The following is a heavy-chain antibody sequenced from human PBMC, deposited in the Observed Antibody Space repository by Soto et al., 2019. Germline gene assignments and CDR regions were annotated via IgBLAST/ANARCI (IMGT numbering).Heavy chain of an antibody. Sequence: ASVKVSCKASGYTLTELSMHWVRQAPGKGLEWMGGFDPEDGETIYAQKFQGRVTMTEDTSTDTAYMELSSLRSEDTAVYYCATGPLFRSSSWYGGFDYWVQGTLVTVSS. CDR3: ATGPLFRSSSWYGGFDY. D-gene: IGHD6-13*01. CDR2: FDPEDGET. CDR1: GYTLTELS. V-gene: IGHV1-24*01. J-gene: IGHJ4*02.